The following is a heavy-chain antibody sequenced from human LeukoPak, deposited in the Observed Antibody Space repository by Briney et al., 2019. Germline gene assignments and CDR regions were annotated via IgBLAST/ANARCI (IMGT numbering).Heavy chain of an antibody. CDR2: TSSSGGGM. Sequence: PGGSLRLSCAAYGFSFSDYEMNWVRQAPRKGLEWVSCTSSSGGGMSYADSVKGRFTISRDNAKNSLYLQMNSLRAEDTSVYYCARSYMVRGVGYYGMDVWGQGTTVTVSS. D-gene: IGHD3-10*01. CDR1: GFSFSDYE. V-gene: IGHV3-48*03. CDR3: ARSYMVRGVGYYGMDV. J-gene: IGHJ6*02.